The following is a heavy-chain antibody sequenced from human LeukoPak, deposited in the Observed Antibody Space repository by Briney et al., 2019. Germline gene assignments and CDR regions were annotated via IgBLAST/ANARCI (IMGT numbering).Heavy chain of an antibody. J-gene: IGHJ4*02. D-gene: IGHD5-12*01. CDR1: GFTFSSYW. CDR3: ARGGEWLRSPFDY. Sequence: GGSLRLSCAASGFTFSSYWMHWVRQAPGKGLVWVSCINSDGSSTSYADSVKGRFTISRDNAKNTLYLQMNSLRAEDTAVYYCARGGEWLRSPFDYWGQGTLVTVSS. CDR2: INSDGSST. V-gene: IGHV3-74*01.